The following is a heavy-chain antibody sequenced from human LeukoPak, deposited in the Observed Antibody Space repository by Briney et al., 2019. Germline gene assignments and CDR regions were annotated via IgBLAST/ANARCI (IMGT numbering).Heavy chain of an antibody. J-gene: IGHJ4*02. Sequence: PGGSLRLSCAASGFAFDCCGMHWVRQAPGKGLEWVAFIRNVGNDKYYADSVKGRFFISRDNSKNTLSLQMNSLRAEDTAVYYCARDAYYDSSGYLWGQGTLVTVSS. CDR3: ARDAYYDSSGYL. CDR1: GFAFDCCG. V-gene: IGHV3-30*02. D-gene: IGHD3-22*01. CDR2: IRNVGNDK.